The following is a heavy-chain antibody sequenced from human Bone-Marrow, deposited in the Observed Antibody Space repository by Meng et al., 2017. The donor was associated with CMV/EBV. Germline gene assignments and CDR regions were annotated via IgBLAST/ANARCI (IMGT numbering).Heavy chain of an antibody. V-gene: IGHV3-7*01. D-gene: IGHD3-10*01. J-gene: IGHJ4*02. CDR2: IKQDGSEK. CDR1: GFTFSGHW. Sequence: GGSLRLSCTVSGFTFSGHWMSWVRLAPGKGLEWVANIKQDGSEKYYVDSVKGRFTISRDNAKNSLYLQMDSLRGEDTAVYYCARGLDRGTPYYFDYWGQGTLVTVSS. CDR3: ARGLDRGTPYYFDY.